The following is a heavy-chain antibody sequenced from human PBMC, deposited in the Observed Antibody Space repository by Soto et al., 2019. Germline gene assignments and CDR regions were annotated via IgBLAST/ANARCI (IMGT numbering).Heavy chain of an antibody. CDR2: IGGDSRTT. Sequence: GSLRLSCAASGFPFSTNAMTWVRQAPGKGLEWVSIIGGDSRTTFYADSVKGRFTVSRDNSKNTVYLDMNSLRGEDTAIYYCTKDNNWDDPVWGQGTLVTVSS. V-gene: IGHV3-23*01. D-gene: IGHD1-1*01. J-gene: IGHJ4*02. CDR3: TKDNNWDDPV. CDR1: GFPFSTNA.